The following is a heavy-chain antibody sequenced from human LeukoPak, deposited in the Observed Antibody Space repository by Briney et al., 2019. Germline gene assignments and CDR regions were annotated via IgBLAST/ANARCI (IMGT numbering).Heavy chain of an antibody. V-gene: IGHV4-39*01. CDR2: IYYSGST. Sequence: SETLSLTCTVSGGSISSSSYYWGWIRQPPGKGLEWIGSIYYSGSTYYNPSLKSRVTISVDTSKNQFSLKLSSVTAADTAVYYCASLGVVHAYWGQGTLVTVSS. D-gene: IGHD3-3*01. CDR1: GGSISSSSYY. J-gene: IGHJ4*02. CDR3: ASLGVVHAY.